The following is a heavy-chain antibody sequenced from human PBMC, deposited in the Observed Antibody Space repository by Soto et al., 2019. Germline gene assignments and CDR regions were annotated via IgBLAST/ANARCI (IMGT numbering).Heavy chain of an antibody. Sequence: GSLRLSCAASGFTFDTYWIHWVRQAPGKGLAWVSGINSDGRSTFYADSVKGRFTISRDNSKNTLLLQMNSLGAEDTAVYYCAKDSNKYSSSLRGRYFDYWGQGIGVTVSS. D-gene: IGHD4-4*01. V-gene: IGHV3-74*01. CDR3: AKDSNKYSSSLRGRYFDY. CDR2: INSDGRST. CDR1: GFTFDTYW. J-gene: IGHJ4*02.